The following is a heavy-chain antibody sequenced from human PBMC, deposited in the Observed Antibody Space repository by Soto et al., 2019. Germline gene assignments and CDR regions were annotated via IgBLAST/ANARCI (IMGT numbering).Heavy chain of an antibody. CDR2: INTDGSST. J-gene: IGHJ4*02. D-gene: IGHD3-16*01. V-gene: IGHV3-74*01. Sequence: GGSLRLSCAASGFSFSTYWMHWVRQAPGKGLVWVSRINTDGSSTNYADSVKGRFTISRDNAKNTLYLQMNSLRAEDTAVYYCAKIRLVWGQGTLVTVSS. CDR3: AKIRLV. CDR1: GFSFSTYW.